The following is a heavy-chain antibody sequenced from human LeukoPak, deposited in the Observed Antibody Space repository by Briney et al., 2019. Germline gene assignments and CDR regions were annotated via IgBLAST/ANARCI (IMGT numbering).Heavy chain of an antibody. V-gene: IGHV3-23*01. Sequence: PGGSLRLSCAASGFTFSNYAMIWVRQPPGKGLESVSSISGRGGSTYYAGSVKGRFTISRDNSKNTLSLQMDSLRSEDTAVYYCAKDSGVVVTAIPNYWGQGALVTVSS. CDR1: GFTFSNYA. CDR3: AKDSGVVVTAIPNY. CDR2: ISGRGGST. D-gene: IGHD2-21*02. J-gene: IGHJ4*02.